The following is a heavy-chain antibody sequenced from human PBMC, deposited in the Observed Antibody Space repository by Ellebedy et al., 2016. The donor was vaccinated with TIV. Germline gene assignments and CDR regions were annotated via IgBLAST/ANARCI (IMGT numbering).Heavy chain of an antibody. CDR1: GFTFSSYG. V-gene: IGHV3-30*18. D-gene: IGHD5-12*01. J-gene: IGHJ4*02. Sequence: GESLKISCAASGFTFSSYGMHWVRQAPGKGLEWVAVISYDGSNKYYADSVKGRFTISRDNSKNTLYLQMNSLRAEDTAVYYCAKDKEWQRYDFDYWGQGALVTVSS. CDR3: AKDKEWQRYDFDY. CDR2: ISYDGSNK.